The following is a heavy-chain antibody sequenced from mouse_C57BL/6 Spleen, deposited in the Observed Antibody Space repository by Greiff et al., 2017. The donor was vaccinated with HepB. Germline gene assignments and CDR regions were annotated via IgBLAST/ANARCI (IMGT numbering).Heavy chain of an antibody. V-gene: IGHV5-17*01. Sequence: EVQRVESGGGLVKPGGSLKLSCAASGFTFSDYGMHWVRQAPEKGLEWVAYISSGSSTIYYADTVKGRFTISRDNAKNTLFLQMTSLRSEDTAMYYCARDSSGHFDYWGQCTTLTVSS. CDR2: ISSGSSTI. CDR1: GFTFSDYG. J-gene: IGHJ2*01. CDR3: ARDSSGHFDY. D-gene: IGHD3-2*02.